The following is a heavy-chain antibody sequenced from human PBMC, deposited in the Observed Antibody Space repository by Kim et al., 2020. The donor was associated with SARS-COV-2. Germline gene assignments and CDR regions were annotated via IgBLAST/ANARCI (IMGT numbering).Heavy chain of an antibody. D-gene: IGHD3-16*01. CDR1: GFTFSSFA. CDR3: VKDLRAYFRAFDV. CDR2: VSNTGSTT. V-gene: IGHV3-64D*09. Sequence: GGSLRLSCSASGFTFSSFAMHWVRQAPGKGLEYVSAVSNTGSTTHYADSVKGKFTVSRDNSKKTVYLQMTSLRPEDTAVYYCVKDLRAYFRAFDVWGQGTMVTVSP. J-gene: IGHJ3*01.